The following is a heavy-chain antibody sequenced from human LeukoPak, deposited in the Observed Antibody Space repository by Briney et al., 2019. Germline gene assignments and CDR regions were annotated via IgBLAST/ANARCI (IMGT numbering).Heavy chain of an antibody. J-gene: IGHJ5*02. CDR2: ISAYNGNT. Sequence: ATVKVSCTASGYTFTSYGISWVRQAPGHGLEWMGWISAYNGNTNYAQKLQGSVTMATDTSTSKAYMELRSLRSDDTAVYYCARAKEWELQYNWFDPWGQGTLVTVSS. CDR3: ARAKEWELQYNWFDP. D-gene: IGHD1-26*01. V-gene: IGHV1-18*01. CDR1: GYTFTSYG.